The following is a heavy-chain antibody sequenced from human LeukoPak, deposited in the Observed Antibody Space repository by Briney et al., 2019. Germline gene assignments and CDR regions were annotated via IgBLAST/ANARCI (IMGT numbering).Heavy chain of an antibody. Sequence: HPGGSLRLSCAASGITLSLYGIRCVRQPPGKGLQCLAFIRYDSRNEFYAHSVKGRFTISRDITKSTLYMQINSLRAEDTAVYYCAKDRGDYDFWSGQDFWGQGTLVTVSS. CDR1: GITLSLYG. CDR2: IRYDSRNE. J-gene: IGHJ4*02. D-gene: IGHD3-3*01. CDR3: AKDRGDYDFWSGQDF. V-gene: IGHV3-30*02.